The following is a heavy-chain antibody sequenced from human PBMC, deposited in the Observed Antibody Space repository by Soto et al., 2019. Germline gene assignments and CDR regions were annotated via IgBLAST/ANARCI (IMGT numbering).Heavy chain of an antibody. D-gene: IGHD6-13*01. CDR2: IYPGDSDS. J-gene: IGHJ4*02. Sequence: GESLKISCKGSGYSFTSYWIGWVRQMPGKGLEWMGIIYPGDSDSRYSPSCQGQVTISADKSISPAYLQWSSLEASDTARYYCARSGYSSSWYDYWGQGTLVTVSS. CDR1: GYSFTSYW. V-gene: IGHV5-51*01. CDR3: ARSGYSSSWYDY.